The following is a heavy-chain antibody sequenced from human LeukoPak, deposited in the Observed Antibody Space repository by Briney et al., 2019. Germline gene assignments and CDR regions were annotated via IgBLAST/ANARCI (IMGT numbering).Heavy chain of an antibody. J-gene: IGHJ6*03. Sequence: GGSLRLSCAATGFTFSSYGMHWVRQAPGKGLEWVAFIGYDGNNKYYPDSVKGRFTISRDISKNTLYLQMNSLRAEDTAVYYCAKGPKQLLVRRSVWSYMDVWGKGTTVTIS. V-gene: IGHV3-30*02. CDR3: AKGPKQLLVRRSVWSYMDV. CDR2: IGYDGNNK. D-gene: IGHD5/OR15-5a*01. CDR1: GFTFSSYG.